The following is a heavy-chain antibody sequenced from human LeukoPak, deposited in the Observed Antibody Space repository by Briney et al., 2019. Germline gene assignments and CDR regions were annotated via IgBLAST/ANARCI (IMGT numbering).Heavy chain of an antibody. CDR3: ARIRFSGSYYPLGY. Sequence: ASVKVSCKASGYTFTSYDINWVRQATGQGLEWMGWMNPNSGNTGYAQKFQGTVTMTRNTSISTAYMELSSLRSEDTAVYYCARIRFSGSYYPLGYWGQGTLVTVSS. CDR1: GYTFTSYD. D-gene: IGHD1-26*01. J-gene: IGHJ4*02. V-gene: IGHV1-8*01. CDR2: MNPNSGNT.